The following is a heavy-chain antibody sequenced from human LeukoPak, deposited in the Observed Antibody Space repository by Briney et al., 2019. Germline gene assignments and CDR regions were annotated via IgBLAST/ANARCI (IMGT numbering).Heavy chain of an antibody. CDR2: IYYSGST. Sequence: PSETLSLTCTVSGSSFSSSTYYWGWIRQPPGKGLEWIGSIYYSGSTYYNPSLKSRVTMSVDTSKNQFSLKLSSVTAADTAVYYCARHAGGISATGTRPFDYWGQGTLVTVSS. D-gene: IGHD6-13*01. CDR1: GSSFSSSTYY. V-gene: IGHV4-39*01. CDR3: ARHAGGISATGTRPFDY. J-gene: IGHJ4*02.